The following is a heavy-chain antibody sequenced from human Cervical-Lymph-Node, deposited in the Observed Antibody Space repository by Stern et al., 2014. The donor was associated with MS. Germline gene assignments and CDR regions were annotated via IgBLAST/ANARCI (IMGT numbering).Heavy chain of an antibody. D-gene: IGHD6-13*01. Sequence: VQLVESGAEVKRPESSGKVSCKASGGSLSTLDISWVRQAPGQGLEWVGEIKPLFGTANYAQKFKGRVTITADESTSTVYMELSSLKSEDTAIYFCARHQAGIAANWGQGTLVTVTS. CDR3: ARHQAGIAAN. CDR2: IKPLFGTA. CDR1: GGSLSTLD. J-gene: IGHJ4*02. V-gene: IGHV1-69*01.